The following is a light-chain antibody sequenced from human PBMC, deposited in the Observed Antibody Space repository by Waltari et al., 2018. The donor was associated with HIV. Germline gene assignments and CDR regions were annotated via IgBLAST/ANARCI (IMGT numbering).Light chain of an antibody. CDR3: LAWDTFTSVV. V-gene: IGLV3-1*01. Sequence: SYELTQPPSVSVSPGQTATITCSGDNLGSKYVFWYQQKPGQSTILVIFQDTKRPSGLPGLFSGSNSGHTATLTICGTQTMDAADFYCLAWDTFTSVVFCGWTQLTLL. CDR1: NLGSKY. J-gene: IGLJ2*01. CDR2: QDT.